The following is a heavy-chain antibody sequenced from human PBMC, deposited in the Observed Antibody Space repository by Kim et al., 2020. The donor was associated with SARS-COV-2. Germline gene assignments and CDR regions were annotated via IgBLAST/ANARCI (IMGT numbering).Heavy chain of an antibody. J-gene: IGHJ4*02. D-gene: IGHD6-13*01. V-gene: IGHV3-11*05. CDR3: ARGGIAAAVSFDY. Sequence: AESVKGRFTISRNNAKNSLYLQMSSLRAEDTAVYYWARGGIAAAVSFDYWGQGTLVTVSS.